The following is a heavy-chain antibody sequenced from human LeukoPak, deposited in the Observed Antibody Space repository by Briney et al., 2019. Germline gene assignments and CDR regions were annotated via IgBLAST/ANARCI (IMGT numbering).Heavy chain of an antibody. Sequence: SETLSLTCTVSGYSISSGYYWGWIRQPPGNGLEWIGSIYHSGSTYYNPSLKSRVTISVDTSKNQFSLKLSSVTAADTAVYYCARADYSSTWSHDYYYMDVWGKGTTVTVSS. CDR1: GYSISSGYY. J-gene: IGHJ6*03. V-gene: IGHV4-38-2*02. D-gene: IGHD6-13*01. CDR3: ARADYSSTWSHDYYYMDV. CDR2: IYHSGST.